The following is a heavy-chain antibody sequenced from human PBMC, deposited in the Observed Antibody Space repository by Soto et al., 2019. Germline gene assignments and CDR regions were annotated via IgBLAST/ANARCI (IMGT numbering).Heavy chain of an antibody. D-gene: IGHD2-2*01. J-gene: IGHJ3*02. V-gene: IGHV1-18*01. CDR3: ASRGYCSSTSCPKGAFDI. CDR2: ISAYNGNT. CDR1: GYTFTSYG. Sequence: QVPLVQSGAEVKKPGASVKVSCKASGYTFTSYGISWVRQAPGQGLEWMGWISAYNGNTNYAQKLQGRVTMTTDTSTSTAYMELRSLRSDDTAVYYCASRGYCSSTSCPKGAFDIWGQGTMVTVSS.